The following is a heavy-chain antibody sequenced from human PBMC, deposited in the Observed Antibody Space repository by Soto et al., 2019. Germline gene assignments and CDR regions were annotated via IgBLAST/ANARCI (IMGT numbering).Heavy chain of an antibody. Sequence: QVQLVQSGAEVKKPGSSVKVSCKASGGTFSSYAISWVRQAPGQGLEWMGGIIPIFGTANYAQKFQGRVTITADESTSTAYLDLSSLRPEEAAVFYCAIGGDYSLTRACSDPWGQGTLVTVSS. D-gene: IGHD4-17*01. CDR2: IIPIFGTA. CDR1: GGTFSSYA. CDR3: AIGGDYSLTRACSDP. V-gene: IGHV1-69*12. J-gene: IGHJ5*02.